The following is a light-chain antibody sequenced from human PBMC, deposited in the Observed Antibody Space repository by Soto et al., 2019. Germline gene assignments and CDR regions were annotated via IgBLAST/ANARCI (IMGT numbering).Light chain of an antibody. J-gene: IGKJ5*01. Sequence: DIQMTQSPSTLSASVEDRVTITCRASQSISSWLAWYQQKPGKAPKLLIYDASSLESGVPSRFSGSGSGTDFTLTISDLQPEDFATYYCQQLNSFPLTFGQGTRLEIK. CDR3: QQLNSFPLT. CDR2: DAS. CDR1: QSISSW. V-gene: IGKV1-5*01.